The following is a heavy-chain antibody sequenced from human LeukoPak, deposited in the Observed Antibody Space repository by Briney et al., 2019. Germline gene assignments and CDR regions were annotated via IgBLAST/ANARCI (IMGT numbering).Heavy chain of an antibody. CDR3: ASSSLVVVVTYGFDI. V-gene: IGHV4-4*02. Sequence: SGTLSLTCTVSNGPITGTKWWRWVRQPPVKGLEWIGENSHTRSTNYNSSFNSRVTMSVDKYKKQCSPNRKSGAAADTALYYCASSSLVVVVTYGFDIWGRGTAVTVSS. CDR1: NGPITGTKW. D-gene: IGHD2-21*01. CDR2: NSHTRST. J-gene: IGHJ3*02.